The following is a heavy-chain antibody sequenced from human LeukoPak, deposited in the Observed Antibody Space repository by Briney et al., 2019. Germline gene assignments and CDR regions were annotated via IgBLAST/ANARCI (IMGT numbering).Heavy chain of an antibody. Sequence: SETLSLTXAVYGGSFSGYYWSWIRQPPGKGLEWIGEINHSGSTNYNPSLKSRVTISVDTSKNQFSLKLSSVTAADTAVYYCARANGETTMIDAFDIWGQGTMVTVSS. J-gene: IGHJ3*02. D-gene: IGHD3-22*01. CDR3: ARANGETTMIDAFDI. CDR2: INHSGST. CDR1: GGSFSGYY. V-gene: IGHV4-34*01.